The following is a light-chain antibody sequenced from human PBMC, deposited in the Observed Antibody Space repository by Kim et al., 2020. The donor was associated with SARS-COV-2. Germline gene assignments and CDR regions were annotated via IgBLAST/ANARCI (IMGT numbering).Light chain of an antibody. CDR2: RNN. J-gene: IGLJ2*01. Sequence: ELTQPPSASGTPGQRVTISCSGSSSNIGSNYVYWYQQLPGTAPKLLIYRNNQRPSVVPDRFSGSKSGTSASLAISGLRSEDEADYYCAAWDDSLSGPVFGGGTQLTVL. CDR1: SSNIGSNY. CDR3: AAWDDSLSGPV. V-gene: IGLV1-47*01.